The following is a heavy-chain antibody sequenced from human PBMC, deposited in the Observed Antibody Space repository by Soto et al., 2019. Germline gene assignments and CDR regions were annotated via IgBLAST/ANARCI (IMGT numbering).Heavy chain of an antibody. V-gene: IGHV4-39*01. CDR2: IYYSGST. CDR3: ARRADGSGSYDYYYYGMDV. Sequence: SEILSLTCTVSGGSISSSSYYWGWIRQPPGKGLEWIRSIYYSGSTYYNPSLKSRVTISVDTSKNQFSLKLSSVTAADTAVYYCARRADGSGSYDYYYYGMDVWGQGTTVTVSS. J-gene: IGHJ6*02. D-gene: IGHD3-10*01. CDR1: GGSISSSSYY.